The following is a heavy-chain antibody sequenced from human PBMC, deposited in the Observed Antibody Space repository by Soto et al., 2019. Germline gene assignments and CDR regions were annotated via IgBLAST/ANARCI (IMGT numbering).Heavy chain of an antibody. CDR1: GGSISSGDYY. J-gene: IGHJ5*02. Sequence: SETLSLTCTVSGGSISSGDYYWSWIRQPPGKGLEWIGYIYYSGSTYYNPSLKSRVTISVDTSKNQFSLKLSSVTAADTAVYYCARXFRENIEYSSSSFWFDPWGQGTLVTVSS. V-gene: IGHV4-30-4*01. CDR3: ARXFRENIEYSSSSFWFDP. CDR2: IYYSGST. D-gene: IGHD6-6*01.